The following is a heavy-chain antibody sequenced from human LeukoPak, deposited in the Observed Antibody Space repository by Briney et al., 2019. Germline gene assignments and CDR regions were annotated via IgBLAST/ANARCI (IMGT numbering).Heavy chain of an antibody. CDR3: AKDCWSSAWYSQGDDY. J-gene: IGHJ4*02. V-gene: IGHV3-30*02. CDR1: GFTFSSYG. D-gene: IGHD6-13*01. Sequence: GGSLRLSCAASGFTFSSYGMNWVRQVPGKGLEWVAFIRYDGRNKYYADSVKGRFTISRDNSKNTLYLQMNSLRPEDTAVYYCAKDCWSSAWYSQGDDYWGQGTLVTVSS. CDR2: IRYDGRNK.